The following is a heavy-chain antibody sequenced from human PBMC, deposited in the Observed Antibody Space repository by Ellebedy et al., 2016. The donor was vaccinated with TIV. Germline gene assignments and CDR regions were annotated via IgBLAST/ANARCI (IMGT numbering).Heavy chain of an antibody. CDR1: DYSISSGYY. D-gene: IGHD3-10*01. Sequence: MPSETLSLTCTVSDYSISSGYYWGWIRQPPGKGLEWIGSIYYSGSTFYNPSLQSRVTISVDTSKNQFSLKLNSVTAADTAVYYCARDRNMLRGVVAYWGQGTLVTVSS. CDR3: ARDRNMLRGVVAY. CDR2: IYYSGST. V-gene: IGHV4-38-2*02. J-gene: IGHJ4*02.